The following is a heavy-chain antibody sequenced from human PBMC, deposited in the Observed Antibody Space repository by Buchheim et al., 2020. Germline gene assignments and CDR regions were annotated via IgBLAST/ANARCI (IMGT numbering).Heavy chain of an antibody. Sequence: EMQLLESGGGLVQPGGSLRLSCAASGFTFSTYAMSWVRQTPGRGLEWVSAISGSVRSPYYADSVKGRFTISRDNSKNTLYLYMSNLRAEDTAVYYCATEGGYSYGLFDYWGQGTL. CDR2: ISGSVRSP. CDR1: GFTFSTYA. V-gene: IGHV3-23*01. D-gene: IGHD5-18*01. J-gene: IGHJ4*02. CDR3: ATEGGYSYGLFDY.